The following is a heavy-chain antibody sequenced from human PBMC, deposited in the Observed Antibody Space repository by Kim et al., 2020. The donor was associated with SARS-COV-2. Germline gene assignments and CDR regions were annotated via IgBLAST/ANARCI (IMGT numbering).Heavy chain of an antibody. Sequence: GGSLRLSCAASGFTFDDYAMHWVRQAPGKGLEWVSLISWDGGSTYYADSVKGRFTISRDNSKNSLYLQMNSLRAEDTALYYCARALYGGNSEGGSDYWGQGTLVTVSS. CDR1: GFTFDDYA. J-gene: IGHJ4*02. CDR2: ISWDGGST. D-gene: IGHD2-21*02. V-gene: IGHV3-43D*03. CDR3: ARALYGGNSEGGSDY.